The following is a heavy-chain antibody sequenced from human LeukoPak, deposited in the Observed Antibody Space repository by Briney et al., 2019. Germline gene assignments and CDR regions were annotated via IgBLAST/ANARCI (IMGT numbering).Heavy chain of an antibody. CDR2: IDWDDDK. CDR3: ARSSYAYSGYIPFDY. Sequence: SGPALVKPTQTLTLTCTFSGFSLSTIGMCVSWIRQPPGKALEWLARIDWDDDKYFSTSLKTRLTISKDTSKNQVVLRMTNMDPVDTATYYCARSSYAYSGYIPFDYWGQGALVTVSS. V-gene: IGHV2-70*11. J-gene: IGHJ4*02. D-gene: IGHD5-12*01. CDR1: GFSLSTIGMC.